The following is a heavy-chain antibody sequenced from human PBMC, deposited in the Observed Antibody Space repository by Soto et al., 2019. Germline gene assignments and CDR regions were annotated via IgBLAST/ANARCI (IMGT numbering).Heavy chain of an antibody. Sequence: SETLSLTCLVSIGSISTYYWTWVRQPPGKGLEWIGYVYYSGSTNYNPSLRSRVAMSVDTSKNQFFLELKSVTAADTATYYCGRDSFSTGFGTWGKGPLFTFSS. CDR1: IGSISTYY. J-gene: IGHJ5*02. CDR2: VYYSGST. V-gene: IGHV4-59*01. CDR3: GRDSFSTGFGT. D-gene: IGHD2-21*02.